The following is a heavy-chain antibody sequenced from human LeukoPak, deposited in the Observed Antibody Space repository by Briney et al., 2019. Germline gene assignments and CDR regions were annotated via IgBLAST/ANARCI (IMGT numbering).Heavy chain of an antibody. J-gene: IGHJ3*02. V-gene: IGHV3-23*01. CDR1: GFTFSTYA. D-gene: IGHD3-22*01. CDR3: AKSFWDSSGYYLDAFDI. Sequence: GGSLRLSCAASGFTFSTYAMTWVRQAPGKGLEWVSTISGTGSSTYYADSVKGRFTISRDNSNNTLYLQMNILRADDTAVYYCAKSFWDSSGYYLDAFDIWGQGTMVTVSS. CDR2: ISGTGSST.